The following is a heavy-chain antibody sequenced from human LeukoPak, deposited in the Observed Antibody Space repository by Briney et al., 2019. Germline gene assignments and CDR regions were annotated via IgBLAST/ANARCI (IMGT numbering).Heavy chain of an antibody. J-gene: IGHJ4*02. D-gene: IGHD3-10*01. Sequence: SETLSLTCTVSGGSVSSGSYYWSWIRQPPGKGLEWIGYIYYSGSTNYNPSLKSRVTISVDTSKNQFSLKLSSVTAADTAVYYCARLAYYYGSGSYRLDYWGQGTLVTVSS. CDR1: GGSVSSGSYY. CDR2: IYYSGST. V-gene: IGHV4-61*01. CDR3: ARLAYYYGSGSYRLDY.